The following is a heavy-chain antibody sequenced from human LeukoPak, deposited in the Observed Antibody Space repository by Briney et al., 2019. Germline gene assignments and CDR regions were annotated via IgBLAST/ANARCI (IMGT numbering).Heavy chain of an antibody. CDR1: GFTVSSNY. Sequence: PGGSLRLSCAASGFTVSSNYMSWVRQAPGKGLEWVSVIYSGGSTYYADSVKGRFTISRDNSKNTLYLQMNSLRAEDTAVYYCAREGNWNYLFYWGQGTLVTVSS. CDR2: IYSGGST. CDR3: AREGNWNYLFY. J-gene: IGHJ4*02. V-gene: IGHV3-53*01. D-gene: IGHD1-7*01.